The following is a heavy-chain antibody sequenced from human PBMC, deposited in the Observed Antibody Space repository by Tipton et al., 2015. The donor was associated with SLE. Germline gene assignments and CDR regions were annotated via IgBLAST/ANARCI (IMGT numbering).Heavy chain of an antibody. CDR2: IYYTGST. CDR1: GDSISSSSYY. Sequence: TLSLTCIVSGDSISSSSYYWSWIRQHPGKGLEWIGYIYYTGSTYYNPSLMSRVTISVDTSKNQFSLQLRSVTAADTAVYYCARGGDYADNAFEYWGQGTLVTVSS. J-gene: IGHJ4*02. V-gene: IGHV4-31*03. CDR3: ARGGDYADNAFEY. D-gene: IGHD4-17*01.